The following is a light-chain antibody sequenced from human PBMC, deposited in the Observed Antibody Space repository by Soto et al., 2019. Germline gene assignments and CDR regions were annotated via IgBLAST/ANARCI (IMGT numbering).Light chain of an antibody. J-gene: IGLJ2*01. Sequence: QSALTQPRSVSGSPGQSVTISCIGTSSDVGGYNYVSWYQHHPGKAPKFMIYDVSKRPSGVPDRFSGSKSGNTASLTISGLQTEDEADYYCSSYGGTYTVFGGGTKLTVL. CDR2: DVS. V-gene: IGLV2-11*01. CDR3: SSYGGTYTV. CDR1: SSDVGGYNY.